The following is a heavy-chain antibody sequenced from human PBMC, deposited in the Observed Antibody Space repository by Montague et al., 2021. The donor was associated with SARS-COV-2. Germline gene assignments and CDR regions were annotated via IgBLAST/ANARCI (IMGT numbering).Heavy chain of an antibody. CDR1: GGSVSRISSH. D-gene: IGHD4-17*01. Sequence: SETLSLTCTVSGGSVSRISSHWGWIRQPPGKGLEYIGSFYYAGGTQYNPSLKSRVIISVDTSNDQSSLKMNAVTAATTCVYFGARLYGPSFDNWGQGTLVTVSS. V-gene: IGHV4-39*01. J-gene: IGHJ4*02. CDR2: FYYAGGT. CDR3: ARLYGPSFDN.